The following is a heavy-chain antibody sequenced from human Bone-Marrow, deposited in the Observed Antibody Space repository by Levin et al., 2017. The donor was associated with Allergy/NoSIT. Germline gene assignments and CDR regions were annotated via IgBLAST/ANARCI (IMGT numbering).Heavy chain of an antibody. J-gene: IGHJ4*02. CDR2: IKQDGSEK. CDR3: ARETYYDFWSGYYTH. D-gene: IGHD3-3*01. Sequence: GESLKISCAASGFTFSSYWMSWVRQAPGKGLEWVANIKQDGSEKYYVDSVKGRFTISRDNAKNSLYLQMNSLRAEDTAVYYCARETYYDFWSGYYTHWGQGTLVTVSS. CDR1: GFTFSSYW. V-gene: IGHV3-7*01.